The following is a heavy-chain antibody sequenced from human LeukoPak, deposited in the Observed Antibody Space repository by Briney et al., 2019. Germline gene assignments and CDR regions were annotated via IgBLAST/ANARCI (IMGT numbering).Heavy chain of an antibody. CDR1: GFTVSSNY. CDR2: IYSGGST. V-gene: IGHV3-66*01. CDR3: ARVMVGAIDY. Sequence: GGSLRLSCAASGFTVSSNYMSWVRQAPGKGLEWVSVIYSGGSTYYADSVKGRFTISRDNSKSTLYLQMNSLRAEDTAVYYCARVMVGAIDYWGQGTLVTVSS. J-gene: IGHJ4*02. D-gene: IGHD1-26*01.